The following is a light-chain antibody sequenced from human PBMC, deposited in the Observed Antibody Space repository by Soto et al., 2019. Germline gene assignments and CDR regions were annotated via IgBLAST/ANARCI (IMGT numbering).Light chain of an antibody. CDR1: QSISSW. CDR2: KAS. V-gene: IGKV1-5*03. CDR3: QHQWT. Sequence: DIQMTQSPSTLSASVGDRVTITCRASQSISSWLAWYQQKPGKAPKLLIYKASSLESGVPSRFSGSGSGTEFTLTISSLQPDDFETYYCQHQWTFGQGTKVEIK. J-gene: IGKJ1*01.